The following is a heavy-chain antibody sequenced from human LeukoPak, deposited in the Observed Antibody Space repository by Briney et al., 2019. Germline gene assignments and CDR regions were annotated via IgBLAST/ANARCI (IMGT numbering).Heavy chain of an antibody. CDR2: ISGSGGST. J-gene: IGHJ4*02. D-gene: IGHD4-23*01. CDR1: GFTFSSYG. CDR3: AKAGGGSRRWLDY. V-gene: IGHV3-23*01. Sequence: PGGSLRLSCAASGFTFSSYGMSWVRQAPGKGLEWVSAISGSGGSTYYADSVKGRFTISRDNSKNTLYLQMDSLRAEDTAVYYCAKAGGGSRRWLDYWGQGTLVTVSS.